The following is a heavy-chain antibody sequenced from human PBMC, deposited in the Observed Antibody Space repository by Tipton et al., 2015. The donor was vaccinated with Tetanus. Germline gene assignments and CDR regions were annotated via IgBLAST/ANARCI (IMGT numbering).Heavy chain of an antibody. CDR3: ARGGSYLGIYYYYAMDV. Sequence: QLVQSGPEVKKPGSSVKVSCKASGDTFSSYAISWMRQAPGQGLEWMGRIIPSLGSTTYAPKFQGRITITADEVTTTAYMEVSSLTSEDTAVFYCARGGSYLGIYYYYAMDVWGQGTTVTVSS. CDR2: IIPSLGST. D-gene: IGHD1-26*01. CDR1: GDTFSSYA. J-gene: IGHJ6*01. V-gene: IGHV1-69*18.